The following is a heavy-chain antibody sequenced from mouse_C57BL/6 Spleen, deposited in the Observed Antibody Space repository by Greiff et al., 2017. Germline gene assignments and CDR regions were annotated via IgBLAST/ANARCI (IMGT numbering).Heavy chain of an antibody. D-gene: IGHD2-4*01. CDR2: ISYDGSN. Sequence: EVQLQESGPGLVKPSQSLSLTCSVTGYSITSGYYWNWIRQFPGNKLEWMGYISYDGSNNYNPSLKNRISITRDTSKNQFFLKLNSVTTEDTATYDCAREGLPYYFDYWGQGTTLTVSS. J-gene: IGHJ2*01. CDR3: AREGLPYYFDY. V-gene: IGHV3-6*01. CDR1: GYSITSGYY.